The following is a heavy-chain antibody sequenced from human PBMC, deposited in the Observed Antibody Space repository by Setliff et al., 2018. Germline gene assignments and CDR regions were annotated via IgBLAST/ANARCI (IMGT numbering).Heavy chain of an antibody. CDR3: ARSMPDTANFDY. V-gene: IGHV4-4*07. Sequence: PSETLSLTCTVSGGSISGYYWSWIRQPAGKGLEWIGRISTSGSTNYNPSLKSRLTMSVDTSKNQFSLKVTSVTAADTAVYYCARSMPDTANFDYWGQGTLVTVSS. D-gene: IGHD5-18*01. J-gene: IGHJ4*02. CDR2: ISTSGST. CDR1: GGSISGYY.